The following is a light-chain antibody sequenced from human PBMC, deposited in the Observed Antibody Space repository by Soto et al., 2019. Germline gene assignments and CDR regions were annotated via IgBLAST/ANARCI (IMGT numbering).Light chain of an antibody. V-gene: IGKV3-20*01. CDR1: QSVSSSY. CDR2: AAS. CDR3: QQYNNWPPWM. Sequence: EIVLTQSPGTLSLSPGERATLSCRASQSVSSSYLAWYQQKPGQAPRLLIYAASSRATGIPDRFSGSGSGTEFTLTISSLQSEDFAVYYCQQYNNWPPWMFGQGTKVDIK. J-gene: IGKJ1*01.